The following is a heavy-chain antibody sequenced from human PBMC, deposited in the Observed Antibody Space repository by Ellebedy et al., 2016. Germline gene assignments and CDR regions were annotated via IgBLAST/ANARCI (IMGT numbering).Heavy chain of an antibody. CDR3: ARGAGIAARHWYFDL. V-gene: IGHV3-33*01. D-gene: IGHD6-6*01. Sequence: SCXASGYTFTSYYMHWVRQAPGKGLEWVAIIWSDGSNEYYADSVKGRFTISRENAKNSLYLQMNSLRTGDTAVYYCARGAGIAARHWYFDLWGRGTLVTVSS. CDR1: GYTFTSYY. J-gene: IGHJ2*01. CDR2: IWSDGSNE.